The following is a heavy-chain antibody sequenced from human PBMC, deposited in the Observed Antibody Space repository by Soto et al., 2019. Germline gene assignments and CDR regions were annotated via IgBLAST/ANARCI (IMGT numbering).Heavy chain of an antibody. V-gene: IGHV4-28*01. CDR1: GYSIKSTTW. J-gene: IGHJ6*02. Sequence: SETLSLTCAVSGYSIKSTTWWGWIRQPPGKGLEWIGYVSYSGSPYYNPSLRSRVTMSVDTSKNQFSLKLRSVTAVDTAVYYCARMAVGTFYYYAMDDWGQGTMVTVSS. D-gene: IGHD6-19*01. CDR3: ARMAVGTFYYYAMDD. CDR2: VSYSGSP.